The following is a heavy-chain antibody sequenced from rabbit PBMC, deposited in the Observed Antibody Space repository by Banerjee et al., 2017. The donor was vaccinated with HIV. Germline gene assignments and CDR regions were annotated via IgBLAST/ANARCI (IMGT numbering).Heavy chain of an antibody. CDR2: IYAGDGST. J-gene: IGHJ4*01. V-gene: IGHV1S45*01. CDR3: ARDVDHTDNVQNL. CDR1: GFDVNTYYM. D-gene: IGHD1-1*01. Sequence: QEQLVESGGGLVTLGGSLTLSCKASGFDVNTYYMSWVRQAPGKGLEWIGCIYAGDGSTDYASWAKGRFTISKTSSTTVTLQMTSLTAADTATYFCARDVDHTDNVQNLWGQGTLVT.